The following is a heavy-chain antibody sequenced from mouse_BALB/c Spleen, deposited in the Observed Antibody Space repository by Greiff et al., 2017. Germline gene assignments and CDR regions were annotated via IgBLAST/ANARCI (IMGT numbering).Heavy chain of an antibody. V-gene: IGHV5-6-5*01. D-gene: IGHD2-1*01. CDR3: AREGGNYLYFDY. CDR2: ISSGGST. J-gene: IGHJ2*01. Sequence: EVQGVESGGGLVKPGGSLKLSCAASGFTFSSYAMSWVRQTPEKRLEWVASISSGGSTYYPDSVKGRFTISRDNARNILYLQMSSLRSEDTAMYYCAREGGNYLYFDYWGQGTTLTVSS. CDR1: GFTFSSYA.